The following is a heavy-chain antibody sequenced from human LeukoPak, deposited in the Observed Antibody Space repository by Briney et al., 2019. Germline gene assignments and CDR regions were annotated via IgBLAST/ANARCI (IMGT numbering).Heavy chain of an antibody. J-gene: IGHJ4*02. D-gene: IGHD6-19*01. CDR2: IYPADSDT. CDR1: GYSFSNYW. Sequence: GESLKISCKGSGYSFSNYWIGWVRQMPGKGLEWMGIIYPADSDTRYNPSFQGQVSISADKSISTAYLQWSSLTAEDTAVYYCASGRDIEVAGPGGYFDHWGQGTLVTVSS. CDR3: ASGRDIEVAGPGGYFDH. V-gene: IGHV5-51*01.